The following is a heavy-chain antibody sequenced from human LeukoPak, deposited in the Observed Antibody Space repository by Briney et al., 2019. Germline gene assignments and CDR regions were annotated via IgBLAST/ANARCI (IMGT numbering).Heavy chain of an antibody. V-gene: IGHV4-59*01. J-gene: IGHJ4*02. CDR1: GGSISSYY. D-gene: IGHD3-22*01. CDR2: IHYSGST. Sequence: SETLSLTCTVSGGSISSYYWSWIRQPPGKGLEWIRYIHYSGSTNYNPSLKSRVTISVDTSKNQFSLKLSSVTATDTAVYYCAKDRRGYYYDSSGYGSQSKDPLRGGDYWGQGTLVTVSS. CDR3: AKDRRGYYYDSSGYGSQSKDPLRGGDY.